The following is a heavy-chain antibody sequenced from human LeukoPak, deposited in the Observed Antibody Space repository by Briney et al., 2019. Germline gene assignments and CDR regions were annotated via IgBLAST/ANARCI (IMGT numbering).Heavy chain of an antibody. D-gene: IGHD3-22*01. CDR1: GGSFSGYY. Sequence: SETLSLTCAVYGGSFSGYYWSWIRQPPGKGLEWIGEINHSGSTNYNPSLKSRVTISVDTSKNQFSLKLSSVTAADTAVYYCARDIVTYDSSGYYYSHGMDVWGQGTTVTVSS. CDR3: ARDIVTYDSSGYYYSHGMDV. J-gene: IGHJ6*02. CDR2: INHSGST. V-gene: IGHV4-34*01.